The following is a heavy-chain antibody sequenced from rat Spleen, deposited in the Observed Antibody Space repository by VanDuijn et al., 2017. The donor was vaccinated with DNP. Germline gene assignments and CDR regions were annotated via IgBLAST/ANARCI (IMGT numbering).Heavy chain of an antibody. Sequence: EVQLVESGGGLVQPGRSMKLSCAASGFTFSSFPMAWVRQTPTEGLEWVASISNVGGSTYYRDPVKGRFTISRDNAQSTLYLQMNSLRSEDTATYYCVRETPTCDYWGQGVMVTVSS. CDR1: GFTFSSFP. V-gene: IGHV5-46*01. D-gene: IGHD3-4*01. CDR3: VRETPTCDY. CDR2: ISNVGGST. J-gene: IGHJ2*01.